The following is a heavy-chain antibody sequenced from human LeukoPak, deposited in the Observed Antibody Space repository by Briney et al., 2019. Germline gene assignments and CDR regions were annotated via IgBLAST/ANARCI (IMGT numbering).Heavy chain of an antibody. Sequence: GASVKVSCKVSGYTLTELSMHWVRQAPGKGLEWMGGFDPEDGETIYAQKFQGRVTMTEDTSTDTAYMELSSLRSEDTAVYYCATGFPADFWSGYSVFDYWGQGTLVTVSS. CDR3: ATGFPADFWSGYSVFDY. CDR2: FDPEDGET. CDR1: GYTLTELS. V-gene: IGHV1-24*01. D-gene: IGHD3-3*01. J-gene: IGHJ4*02.